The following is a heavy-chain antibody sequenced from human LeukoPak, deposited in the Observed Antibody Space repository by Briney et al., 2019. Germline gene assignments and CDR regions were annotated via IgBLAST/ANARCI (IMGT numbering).Heavy chain of an antibody. CDR1: GFSLSTSGVG. Sequence: SGPTLGHPTPALTLTCTFSGFSLSTSGVGVGWIRHPPVKALEWLALIDWDDDKRYSPSLKSRLTITKDTSKNQVVLTMTNMDPVDTATYHCAHMHGSGSSLRLWGQGTLVTVSS. D-gene: IGHD3-10*01. V-gene: IGHV2-5*02. CDR2: IDWDDDK. CDR3: AHMHGSGSSLRL. J-gene: IGHJ4*02.